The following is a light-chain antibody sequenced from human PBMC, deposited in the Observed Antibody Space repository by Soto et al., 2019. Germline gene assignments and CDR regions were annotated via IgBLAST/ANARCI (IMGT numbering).Light chain of an antibody. CDR2: STN. Sequence: QTVVTQEPSFSVSPGGTVTLTCGLSSGSVSSSYYPGWYQQTPGQTPRTLLYSTNTRSSGVPDRFSGPILGKKAALTITGAQADDESDYYCVLYVDSDILFGGGTKLTVL. V-gene: IGLV8-61*01. J-gene: IGLJ2*01. CDR1: SGSVSSSYY. CDR3: VLYVDSDIL.